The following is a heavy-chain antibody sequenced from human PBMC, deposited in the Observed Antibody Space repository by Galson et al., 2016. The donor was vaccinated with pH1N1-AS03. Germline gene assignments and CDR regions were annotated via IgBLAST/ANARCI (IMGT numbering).Heavy chain of an antibody. D-gene: IGHD2-2*01. CDR2: ISGDGTYI. Sequence: LRLSCAASGFTFSTYSMNWVRQAPGKGLEWVSSISGDGTYIYYADSVKGRFTISRDNAKNSLYLQMNSLRAEDTAVYYCAREISTGDYWGQGTLVTVSS. CDR1: GFTFSTYS. V-gene: IGHV3-21*01. J-gene: IGHJ4*02. CDR3: AREISTGDY.